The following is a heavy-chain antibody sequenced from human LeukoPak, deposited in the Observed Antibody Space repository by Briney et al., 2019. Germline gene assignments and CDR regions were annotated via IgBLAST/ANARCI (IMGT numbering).Heavy chain of an antibody. V-gene: IGHV3-30-3*01. CDR3: AREGQWLAFDY. CDR1: GFTFSGYP. D-gene: IGHD6-19*01. Sequence: GGSLRLSCAASGFTFSGYPIHWVRQAPGKGLEWVAVISYDGSNKYYADSVKGRFTISRDNSKNTLYLQMNSLRAEDTAVYYCAREGQWLAFDYWGQGTLVTVSS. CDR2: ISYDGSNK. J-gene: IGHJ4*02.